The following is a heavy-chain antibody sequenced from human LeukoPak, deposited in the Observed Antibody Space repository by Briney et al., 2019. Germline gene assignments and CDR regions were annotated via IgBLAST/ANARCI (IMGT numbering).Heavy chain of an antibody. Sequence: SETLSLTCTVSGGSISSYYWSWIRQPPGKGLEWIGYIYYSGSTNYNPSLKSRVTISVDTSKNQFSLKLSSVTAADTAVYYCXXXXXXXXXXXRYYYYGMDVWGQGTTVTVSS. CDR3: XXXXXXXXXXXRYYYYGMDV. J-gene: IGHJ6*02. CDR2: IYYSGST. V-gene: IGHV4-59*01. CDR1: GGSISSYY.